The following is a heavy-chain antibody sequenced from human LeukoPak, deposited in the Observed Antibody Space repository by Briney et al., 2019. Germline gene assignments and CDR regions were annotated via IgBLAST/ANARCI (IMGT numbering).Heavy chain of an antibody. CDR1: GYTFTSYA. J-gene: IGHJ5*02. Sequence: ASVKVSCKASGYTFTSYAMHWVRQAPGQRLEWMGWINAGNGNTKYSQKFQGRVTITRDTSASTAYMELSSLRSEDTAVYYCGGQYYYDSSGYYSSWGQGTLVTVSP. V-gene: IGHV1-3*01. CDR2: INAGNGNT. D-gene: IGHD3-22*01. CDR3: GGQYYYDSSGYYSS.